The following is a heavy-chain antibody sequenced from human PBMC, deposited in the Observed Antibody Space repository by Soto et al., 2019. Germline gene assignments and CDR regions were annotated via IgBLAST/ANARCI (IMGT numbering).Heavy chain of an antibody. CDR3: ARSTGGEQWLADREFDY. Sequence: TLSLTCTVSGGSISSGGYYWSWIRQHPGKGLEWIGYIYYSGSTYYNPSLKSRVTISVDTSKNQFSLQLNSVTPEDTAVYYCARSTGGEQWLADREFDYWGQGTLVTV. V-gene: IGHV4-31*03. CDR1: GGSISSGGYY. D-gene: IGHD6-19*01. J-gene: IGHJ4*02. CDR2: IYYSGST.